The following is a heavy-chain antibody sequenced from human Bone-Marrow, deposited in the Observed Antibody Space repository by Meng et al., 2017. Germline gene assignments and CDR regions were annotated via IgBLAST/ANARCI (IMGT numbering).Heavy chain of an antibody. CDR2: INTNTGNP. CDR1: GYTFTSYA. CDR3: ARAYCGGDCYVSGWFDP. Sequence: QLVQSGSELKKPGASVKVSFKASGYTFTSYAMNWVRQATGQGLEWMGWINTNTGNPTYAQGFTGRFVFSLDTSVSTAYLQISSLKAEDTAVYYCARAYCGGDCYVSGWFDPWGQGTLVTVSS. V-gene: IGHV7-4-1*02. D-gene: IGHD2-21*02. J-gene: IGHJ5*02.